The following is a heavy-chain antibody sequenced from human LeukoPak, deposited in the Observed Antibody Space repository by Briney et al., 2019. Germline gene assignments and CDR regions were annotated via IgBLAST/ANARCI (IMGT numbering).Heavy chain of an antibody. CDR2: IIPIFGTA. V-gene: IGHV1-69*13. CDR3: ARVGGYCSSTSCWARSYYYMDV. CDR1: GGTFSSYA. J-gene: IGHJ6*03. D-gene: IGHD2-2*01. Sequence: SVKVSCKASGGTFSSYAISWVRQAPGQGLEWMGGIIPIFGTANYAQKFQGRVTITADESTSTAYMELSSLRSEDTAVYYCARVGGYCSSTSCWARSYYYMDVWGKGTTVTVSS.